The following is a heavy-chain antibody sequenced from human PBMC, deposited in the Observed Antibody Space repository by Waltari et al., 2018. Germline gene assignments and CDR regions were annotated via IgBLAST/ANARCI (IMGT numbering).Heavy chain of an antibody. CDR3: ARSGSGSYYSY. V-gene: IGHV3-21*01. Sequence: EVQLVESGGGLVKPGGSLSLSCAASGFTFSSYSMNSVRQAPGKGLEWVSSISSSSSYIYYADSVKGRFTISRDNAKNSLYLQMNSLRAEDTAVYYCARSGSGSYYSYWGQGTLVTVSS. CDR2: ISSSSSYI. D-gene: IGHD3-10*01. CDR1: GFTFSSYS. J-gene: IGHJ4*02.